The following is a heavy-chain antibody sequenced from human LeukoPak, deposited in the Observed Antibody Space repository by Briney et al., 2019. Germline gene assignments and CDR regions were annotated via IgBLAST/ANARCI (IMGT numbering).Heavy chain of an antibody. V-gene: IGHV1-46*01. Sequence: ASVKVSCKASGYTFTSYYMHWVRQAPGQGLEWMGIISPSGASTTYAQNFQGRVTMTRDMSTSTLYMELSSLKSEDTAVYYCARNPERFAAAVNFDYWGQGTLVTVSS. J-gene: IGHJ4*02. CDR3: ARNPERFAAAVNFDY. D-gene: IGHD6-13*01. CDR1: GYTFTSYY. CDR2: ISPSGAST.